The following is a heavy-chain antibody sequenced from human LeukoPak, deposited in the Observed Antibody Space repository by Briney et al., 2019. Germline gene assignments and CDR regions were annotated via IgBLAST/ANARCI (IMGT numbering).Heavy chain of an antibody. CDR3: TREGTSGYFHYFDY. CDR1: GFTFGDYA. Sequence: QPGRSLRLSCTASGFTFGDYAMSWVCQAPGKGLEWVGFIRSKAYGGTTEYAASVKGRFTISRDDSKSIAYLQMNSLKTEDTAVYYCTREGTSGYFHYFDYWGQGTLVTVSP. D-gene: IGHD3-22*01. CDR2: IRSKAYGGTT. V-gene: IGHV3-49*04. J-gene: IGHJ4*02.